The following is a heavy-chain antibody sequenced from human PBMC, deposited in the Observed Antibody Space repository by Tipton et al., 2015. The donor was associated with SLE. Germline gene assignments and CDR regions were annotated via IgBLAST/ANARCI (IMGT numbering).Heavy chain of an antibody. CDR3: ARVADDYGDPYYFDY. J-gene: IGHJ4*02. CDR1: GGSISSYY. D-gene: IGHD4-17*01. V-gene: IGHV4-59*01. CDR2: IYYSGST. Sequence: TLSLTCTVSGGSISSYYWSWIRQPPGKGLEWIGYIYYSGSTNYNPSLKSRGTISVDTSKNQFSLKLSSVTAADTAVYYCARVADDYGDPYYFDYWGQGTLVTVSS.